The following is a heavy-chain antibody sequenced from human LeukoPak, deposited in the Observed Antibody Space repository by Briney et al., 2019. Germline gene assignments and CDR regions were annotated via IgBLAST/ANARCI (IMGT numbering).Heavy chain of an antibody. V-gene: IGHV3-53*01. J-gene: IGHJ6*02. CDR2: IYSGGSA. CDR3: ARDSRPYCSSTSCYAYYGMDV. CDR1: GFTVSSNY. D-gene: IGHD2-2*01. Sequence: GGSLRLSCAASGFTVSSNYMSWVRQAPGKGLEWVSVIYSGGSAYYADSVKGRFTISRDNSKNTLYLQMNSLRAEDTAVYYCARDSRPYCSSTSCYAYYGMDVWGQGTTVTVSS.